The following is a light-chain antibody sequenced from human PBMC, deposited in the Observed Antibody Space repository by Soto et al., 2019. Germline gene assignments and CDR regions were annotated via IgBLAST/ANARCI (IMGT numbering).Light chain of an antibody. V-gene: IGKV1-33*01. CDR3: HLYESLPILT. CDR2: DAF. Sequence: DIQMTQSPSSLSASVGDRVTITCQASQDISNYLNWYQQKPGKAPKLLIYDAFKLETGIRSRFGGSGSATHFTVAIRSPQREDIVTCSCHLYESLPILTFGPGTKVDIK. CDR1: QDISNY. J-gene: IGKJ3*01.